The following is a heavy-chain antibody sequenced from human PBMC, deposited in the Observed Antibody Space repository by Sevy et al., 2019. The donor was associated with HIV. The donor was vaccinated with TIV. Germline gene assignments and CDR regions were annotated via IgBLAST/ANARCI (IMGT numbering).Heavy chain of an antibody. CDR2: ISPYNGNT. CDR1: GYTFTNYG. CDR3: ARTPKWMAFHYFDY. J-gene: IGHJ4*02. D-gene: IGHD6-19*01. Sequence: ASVKVSCKPSGYTFTNYGITWVRQAPGQGLEWMGWISPYNGNTNYAQQLQGRVTMTTDTSKNTAYMEVWTLKSDDTAVDYCARTPKWMAFHYFDYWGQGTLVTVSS. V-gene: IGHV1-18*01.